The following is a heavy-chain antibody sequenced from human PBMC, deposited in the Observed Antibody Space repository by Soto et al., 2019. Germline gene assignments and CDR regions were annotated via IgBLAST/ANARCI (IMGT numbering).Heavy chain of an antibody. Sequence: QVQLVQSGAEVKKPGASVKVSCKASGYTFTGYYMHWVRQAPGQGPEWMGWINPNSGGTNYAQKFQGRVTMTRDTSIRTAYMEVSSLRSDDTAVYYCGTAVGGTSYWFDPWGQGTLVTVSS. CDR3: GTAVGGTSYWFDP. D-gene: IGHD2-2*01. V-gene: IGHV1-2*02. CDR1: GYTFTGYY. CDR2: INPNSGGT. J-gene: IGHJ5*02.